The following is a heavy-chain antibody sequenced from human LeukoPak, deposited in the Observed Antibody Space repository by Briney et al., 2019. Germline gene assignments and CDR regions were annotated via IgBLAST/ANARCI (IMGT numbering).Heavy chain of an antibody. CDR1: GFTFSSYR. V-gene: IGHV3-21*01. CDR3: ARSWGQQLRYFDY. Sequence: GGSLRLSCAASGFTFSSYRMNWVRQAPGKGLEWVSSISSSSSYIYYADSVKGRFTISRDNAKNSLYLQMNSLRAEDTAVYYCARSWGQQLRYFDYWGQGTLVTVSS. J-gene: IGHJ4*02. D-gene: IGHD6-13*01. CDR2: ISSSSSYI.